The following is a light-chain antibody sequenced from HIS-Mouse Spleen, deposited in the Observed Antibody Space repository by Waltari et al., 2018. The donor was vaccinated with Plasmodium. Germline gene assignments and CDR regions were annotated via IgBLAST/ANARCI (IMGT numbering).Light chain of an antibody. Sequence: SYELTQPPSVSVSPGQTASITCSGDKLGDKYACWYQQKPGQSPVLVIFQDSKRPSGFPGRFSGSNSGNTATLPISGTQAMDEADYYCQAWDSSTVVFGGGTKLTVL. J-gene: IGLJ2*01. V-gene: IGLV3-1*01. CDR3: QAWDSSTVV. CDR1: KLGDKY. CDR2: QDS.